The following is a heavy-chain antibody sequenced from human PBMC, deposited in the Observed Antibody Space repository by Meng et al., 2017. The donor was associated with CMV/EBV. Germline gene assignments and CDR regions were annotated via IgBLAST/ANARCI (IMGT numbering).Heavy chain of an antibody. D-gene: IGHD1-26*01. CDR1: GYTFTSYY. CDR3: VGGTGIVGATGAFDI. Sequence: ASVMVSCKASGYTFTSYYMHWVRQAPGQGLEWMGIINPSGGSTSYAQKFQGRVTMTRDTSTSTVYMELSSLRSEDTAVYYCVGGTGIVGATGAFDIWGQGTMVTVSS. J-gene: IGHJ3*02. CDR2: INPSGGST. V-gene: IGHV1-46*01.